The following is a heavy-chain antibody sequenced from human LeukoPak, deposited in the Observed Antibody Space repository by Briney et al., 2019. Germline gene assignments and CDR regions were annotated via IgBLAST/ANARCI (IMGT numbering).Heavy chain of an antibody. Sequence: GRSLRLSCAASGFTFSSYGMHWVRQAPVKGLEWVAVISYDGSNKYYADSVKGRFTISRDNSKSTLYLQMNSLRAEDTAVYYCAREGPSGITIFGVVIRGSFDYWGQGTLVTVSS. CDR1: GFTFSSYG. CDR2: ISYDGSNK. J-gene: IGHJ4*02. V-gene: IGHV3-30*03. D-gene: IGHD3-3*01. CDR3: AREGPSGITIFGVVIRGSFDY.